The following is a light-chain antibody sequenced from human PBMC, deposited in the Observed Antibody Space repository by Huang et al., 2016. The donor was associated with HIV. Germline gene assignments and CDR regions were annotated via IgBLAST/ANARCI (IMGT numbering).Light chain of an antibody. CDR1: QSVSSF. Sequence: EIVLTQSPGTLSLSPGERANLSCRASQSVSSFLAWYQQKPGQAPRLLIYDASNRATGIPARFGGSGSGTDFTLTICSLEPEDFAVYYCQQRSNWPLYTFGQGTKLEIK. J-gene: IGKJ2*01. CDR3: QQRSNWPLYT. V-gene: IGKV3-11*01. CDR2: DAS.